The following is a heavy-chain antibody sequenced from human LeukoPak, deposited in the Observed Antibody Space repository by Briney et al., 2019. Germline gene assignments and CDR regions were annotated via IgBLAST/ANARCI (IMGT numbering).Heavy chain of an antibody. CDR1: RYTFAGYY. J-gene: IGHJ3*02. CDR2: INPNSGVT. V-gene: IGHV1-2*02. CDR3: ARAPTTAHYYDSSGYYHAFDI. D-gene: IGHD3-22*01. Sequence: ASVKVSCKASRYTFAGYYMHWVRQAPGQGLEWMGWINPNSGVTDYAQNFQGRVTMTRDTSISTAYVELSRLRSDDTAVYYCARAPTTAHYYDSSGYYHAFDIWGQGTMVTVSS.